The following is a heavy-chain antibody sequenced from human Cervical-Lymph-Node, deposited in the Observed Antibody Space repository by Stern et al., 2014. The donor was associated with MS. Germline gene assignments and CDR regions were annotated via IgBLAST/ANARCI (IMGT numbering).Heavy chain of an antibody. CDR2: IFPGGSDI. Sequence: VQLGQSGPEVKRPGESLKISCQASGYTFTSYWIGWVRQMPGKGLEWIAIIFPGGSDIKYSPSFQGQVTISPDKSSSTAYLQWKNEKAAEYARYYWARQRYFDYWGQGTLVTVSS. CDR1: GYTFTSYW. V-gene: IGHV5-51*01. J-gene: IGHJ4*02. CDR3: ARQRYFDY.